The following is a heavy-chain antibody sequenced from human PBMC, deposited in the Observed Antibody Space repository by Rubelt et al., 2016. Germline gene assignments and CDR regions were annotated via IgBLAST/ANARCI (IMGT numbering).Heavy chain of an antibody. J-gene: IGHJ4*02. CDR2: IYYDGSNE. CDR3: ARGVLVGVFDY. CDR1: RFTFSTYG. V-gene: IGHV3-33*01. Sequence: QVQLVESGGGVVQPGRSLRLSCVASRFTFSTYGMHWVRQAPGKGLEWVAVIYYDGSNENYADSVKGRFTISRDNSKNTLYLQMNSLRAEDTAVYYCARGVLVGVFDYWGQGTLVTVSS. D-gene: IGHD1-26*01.